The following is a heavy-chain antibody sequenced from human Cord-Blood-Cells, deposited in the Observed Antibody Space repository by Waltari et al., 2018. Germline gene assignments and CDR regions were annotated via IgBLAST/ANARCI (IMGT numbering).Heavy chain of an antibody. CDR1: GGTFSSYA. J-gene: IGHJ4*02. D-gene: IGHD2-2*02. CDR2: SIPIFGTA. CDR3: ARSSGYCSSTSCYKEFDY. Sequence: QVQLVQSGAEVKKPGSSVKVSCKASGGTFSSYAISWVRQAPGQGLEWMGGSIPIFGTANYAQKFQGRVMITADESTSTAYMELSSLRSEDTAVYYCARSSGYCSSTSCYKEFDYWGQGTLVTVSS. V-gene: IGHV1-69*01.